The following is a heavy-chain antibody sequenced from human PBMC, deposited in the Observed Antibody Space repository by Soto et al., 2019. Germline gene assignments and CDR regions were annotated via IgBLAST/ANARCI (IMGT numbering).Heavy chain of an antibody. CDR1: GFTMSTYS. CDR3: SKWSGYGDL. D-gene: IGHD5-12*01. J-gene: IGHJ4*02. V-gene: IGHV3-23*01. CDR2: ISVTPGIT. Sequence: EMQLLESGGGLVQPGGSLRLSCAASGFTMSTYSVTWVRKAPGKGLEWVSGISVTPGITFYADSVKGRFTISRDSSNNAVSLQMNSLRAEDTAMYFCSKWSGYGDLWGQGTLVTVSS.